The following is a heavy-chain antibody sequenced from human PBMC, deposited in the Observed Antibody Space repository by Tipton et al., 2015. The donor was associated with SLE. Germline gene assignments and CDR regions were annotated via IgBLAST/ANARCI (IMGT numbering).Heavy chain of an antibody. CDR3: ARARYSGDNWFDP. CDR1: GGSISSSSYY. D-gene: IGHD1-26*01. Sequence: TLSLTCTVSGGSISSSSYYWGWIRQPPGKGLEWIGSIYYSGSTYYNPSLKSRVTISVDTSKNQFSLKLSSVTAADTAVYYCARARYSGDNWFDPWGQGTLVTVSS. V-gene: IGHV4-39*07. CDR2: IYYSGST. J-gene: IGHJ5*02.